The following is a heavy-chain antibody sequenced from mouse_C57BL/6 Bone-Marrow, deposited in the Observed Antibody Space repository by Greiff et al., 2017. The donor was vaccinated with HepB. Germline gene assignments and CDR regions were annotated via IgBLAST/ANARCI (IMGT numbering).Heavy chain of an antibody. Sequence: QVQLQQSGAELVKPGASVKLSCKASGYTFTSYWMHWVKQRPGRGLEWIGRIDPNSGGTKYNEKFKSKATLTVDKPSITAYMQLRSLTSEDSAVYYCASATKSFNYFGSSYGYWGQGTTLTVSS. V-gene: IGHV1-72*01. J-gene: IGHJ2*01. D-gene: IGHD1-1*01. CDR3: ASATKSFNYFGSSYGY. CDR2: IDPNSGGT. CDR1: GYTFTSYW.